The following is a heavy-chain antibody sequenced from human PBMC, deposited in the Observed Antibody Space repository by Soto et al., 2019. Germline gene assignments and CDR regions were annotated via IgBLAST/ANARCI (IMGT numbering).Heavy chain of an antibody. CDR3: ARTRTTLEH. CDR2: IKQDGSEK. J-gene: IGHJ1*01. Sequence: ESGGGLVKPGGSLSLSCAASGLTFRDYWMTWARQAPGKGLEWVASIKQDGSEKYYVDSARGRFTISRDNAKNSLSLQIDSRRAEDTAVYYCARTRTTLEHWGQGTLVTVSS. CDR1: GLTFRDYW. D-gene: IGHD1-1*01. V-gene: IGHV3-7*01.